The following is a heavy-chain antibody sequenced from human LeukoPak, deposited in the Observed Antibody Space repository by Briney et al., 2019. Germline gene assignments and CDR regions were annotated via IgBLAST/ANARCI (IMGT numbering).Heavy chain of an antibody. CDR3: ARGGDTSGHYYFEYFHH. Sequence: SETLSLTCTVSGGSISSYYWSWIRQPPGKGLEWIGYIYHSGSTKYNPSLKSRVTISEDTSKNQFSLKLSSVTAADTAVYYCARGGDTSGHYYFEYFHHWGQGTLVAVSS. D-gene: IGHD3-22*01. CDR1: GGSISSYY. CDR2: IYHSGST. V-gene: IGHV4-59*01. J-gene: IGHJ1*01.